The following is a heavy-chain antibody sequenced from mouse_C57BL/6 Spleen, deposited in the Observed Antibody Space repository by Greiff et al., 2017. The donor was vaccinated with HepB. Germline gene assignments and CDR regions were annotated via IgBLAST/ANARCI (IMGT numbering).Heavy chain of an antibody. CDR3: AREWLRRGFDY. J-gene: IGHJ2*01. CDR2: IHPNSGST. D-gene: IGHD2-2*01. V-gene: IGHV1-64*01. Sequence: VQLQQPGAELVKPGASVKLSCKASGYTFTSYWMHWVKQRPGQGLGWIGMIHPNSGSTNYNEKFKSKATLTVDKSSSTAYMQLSSLTSEDSAVYYCAREWLRRGFDYWGQGTTLTVSS. CDR1: GYTFTSYW.